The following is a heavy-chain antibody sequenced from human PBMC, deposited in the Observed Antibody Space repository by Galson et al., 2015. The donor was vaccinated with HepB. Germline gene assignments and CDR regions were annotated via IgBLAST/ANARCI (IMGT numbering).Heavy chain of an antibody. Sequence: SVKVSCKASGYTFTSYAMHWVRQAPGQRLEWMGWINAGNGNTKYSQKLQGRVTITRDTSASTAYMELSSLRSEDTAVYYCARVHIVVVTAIQWGQGTLVTVSS. V-gene: IGHV1-3*01. CDR2: INAGNGNT. D-gene: IGHD2-21*02. CDR1: GYTFTSYA. J-gene: IGHJ4*02. CDR3: ARVHIVVVTAIQ.